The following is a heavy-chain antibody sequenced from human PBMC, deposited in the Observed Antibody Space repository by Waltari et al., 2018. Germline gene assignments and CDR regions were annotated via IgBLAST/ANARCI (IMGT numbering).Heavy chain of an antibody. CDR2: LAGSSDYI. V-gene: IGHV3-23*01. CDR1: GFAFSSYA. J-gene: IGHJ4*02. CDR3: AKGTPVRGRPSIPDS. D-gene: IGHD6-6*01. Sequence: EVQLLESGGGLVHPGGSLRLSCAASGFAFSSYALSWFRQAPGKGMEWVSALAGSSDYIFYADSVKGRFTISRDNSKNTLYLQMNSLRGEDTAIYYCAKGTPVRGRPSIPDSWGQGTLVIVSS.